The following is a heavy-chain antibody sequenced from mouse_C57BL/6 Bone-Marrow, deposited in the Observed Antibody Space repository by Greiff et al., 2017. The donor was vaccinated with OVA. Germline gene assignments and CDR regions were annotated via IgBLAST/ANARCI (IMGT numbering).Heavy chain of an antibody. CDR2: INPSTGGT. Sequence: VQLQQSGPELVKPGASVKISCKASGCSFTGYYMNWVKQSPEKSLEWIGEINPSTGGTTYNQKFKAKATLTVDKSSSTAYMQLKSLTSEDSAVYYCARRGDGYYYDYWGQGTSVTVSS. CDR1: GCSFTGYY. D-gene: IGHD2-3*01. V-gene: IGHV1-42*01. J-gene: IGHJ4*01. CDR3: ARRGDGYYYDY.